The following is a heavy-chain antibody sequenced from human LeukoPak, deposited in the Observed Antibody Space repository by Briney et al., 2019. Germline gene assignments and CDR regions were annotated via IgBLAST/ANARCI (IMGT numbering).Heavy chain of an antibody. J-gene: IGHJ4*02. CDR2: VDPEDGET. CDR1: GYTFTDYY. D-gene: IGHD3-16*01. V-gene: IGHV1-69-2*01. CDR3: ATARIMITFGGAAPRHDNDY. Sequence: ASVKVSCKVSGYTFTDYYMHWVQQAPGKGLEWMGLVDPEDGETIYAEKFQGRVAITADTSTDTAYMEMSSLRSEDTAVYYCATARIMITFGGAAPRHDNDYWGQGTLVTVSS.